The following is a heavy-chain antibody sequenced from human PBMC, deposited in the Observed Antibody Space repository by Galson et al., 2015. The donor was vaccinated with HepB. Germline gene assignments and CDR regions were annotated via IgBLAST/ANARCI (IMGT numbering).Heavy chain of an antibody. D-gene: IGHD3-22*01. CDR1: AESFSGYF. V-gene: IGHV4-34*01. CDR3: ARTPPRSTMISPDV. J-gene: IGHJ6*02. CDR2: IKHSGST. Sequence: ETLSLTCAVYAESFSGYFWSWIRQPPGKGLEWIGEIKHSGSTNYNPSLKSRVTISVDTSKNHFSLKLTSVTAADTAIYYYARTPPRSTMISPDVWGQGTTVTISS.